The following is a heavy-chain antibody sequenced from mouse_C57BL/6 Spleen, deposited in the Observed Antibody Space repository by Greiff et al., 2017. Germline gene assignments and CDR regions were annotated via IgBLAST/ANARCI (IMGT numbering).Heavy chain of an antibody. J-gene: IGHJ3*01. CDR3: ARHILAY. V-gene: IGHV5-12*01. CDR2: ISNGGGST. Sequence: EVKLQESGGGLVQPGGSLKLSCAASGFTFSDYYMYWVRQTPEKRLEWVAYISNGGGSTYYPDTVKGRFTISRDNAKNTLYLQMSRLKSEDTAMYYCARHILAYWGQGTLVTVSA. CDR1: GFTFSDYY.